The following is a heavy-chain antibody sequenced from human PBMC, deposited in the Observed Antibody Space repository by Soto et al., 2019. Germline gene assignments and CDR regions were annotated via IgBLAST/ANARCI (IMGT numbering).Heavy chain of an antibody. V-gene: IGHV4-59*08. CDR2: LYYGGST. Sequence: SETLSLTCIVSGSSIRTSYWNWIRQTPGKGLEWIGHLYYGGSTSYNPSLKSRVTISGDTSKNQFSLILSSVTAADTAVYYCARAPPWTTLTSYYFDYWGHGTRVTVSS. CDR1: GSSIRTSY. CDR3: ARAPPWTTLTSYYFDY. D-gene: IGHD4-4*01. J-gene: IGHJ4*01.